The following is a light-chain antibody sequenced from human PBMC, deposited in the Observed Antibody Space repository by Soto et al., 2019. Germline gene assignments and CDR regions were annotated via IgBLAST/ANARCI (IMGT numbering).Light chain of an antibody. CDR3: QSYDSSLSGV. J-gene: IGLJ1*01. Sequence: QAVVTQPPSVSGAPGQRVTISCTGSSSNIGAGYDVHWYQQFPGTAPKLLIYGNSNRPSGVPDRFSGSKSGTSASLAITGLQAEAEADYYCQSYDSSLSGVFGSGTKLTVL. CDR1: SSNIGAGYD. V-gene: IGLV1-40*01. CDR2: GNS.